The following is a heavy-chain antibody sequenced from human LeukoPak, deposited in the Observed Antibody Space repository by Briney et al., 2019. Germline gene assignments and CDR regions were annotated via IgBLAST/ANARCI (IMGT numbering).Heavy chain of an antibody. V-gene: IGHV3-23*01. Sequence: GGSLRLSCAASGFTFSSYAMSWVRQAPGKGLEWVSAISGSGGSTYYADSVKGRFTISRDNSKNTLYLQMNSLRAEDTAVYYCASTTTVTRVYYFDYWGQGTLVTVSS. J-gene: IGHJ4*02. D-gene: IGHD4-17*01. CDR1: GFTFSSYA. CDR2: ISGSGGST. CDR3: ASTTTVTRVYYFDY.